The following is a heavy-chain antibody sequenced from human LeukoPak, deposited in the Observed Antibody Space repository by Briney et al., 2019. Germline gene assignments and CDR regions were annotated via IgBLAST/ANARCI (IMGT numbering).Heavy chain of an antibody. V-gene: IGHV1-18*01. CDR1: GYKFTSYG. J-gene: IGHJ5*02. Sequence: GASVKVSCKASGYKFTSYGSSWVRQAPGQGLDWMGWISAYNGNTNYAHNLQGRVTMTTDTSTSTAYMELRSLRSDDTAVYYCARGATENWFDPWGQGTLVTVSS. CDR3: ARGATENWFDP. D-gene: IGHD5-12*01. CDR2: ISAYNGNT.